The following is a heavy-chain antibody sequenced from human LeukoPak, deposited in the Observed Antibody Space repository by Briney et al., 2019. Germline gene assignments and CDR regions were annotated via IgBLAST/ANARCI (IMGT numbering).Heavy chain of an antibody. Sequence: QPGGSLRLSCAASGFTFSSCAMNWVRQAPGKGLEWVSAMSYSGSSTYYADSVKGRFTISRDNSKNTLYLQMNSLRAEDTAVYYCAKERSSSFSGFLEYWGQGTLVTVSS. CDR2: MSYSGSST. CDR3: AKERSSSFSGFLEY. J-gene: IGHJ4*02. V-gene: IGHV3-23*01. CDR1: GFTFSSCA. D-gene: IGHD6-6*01.